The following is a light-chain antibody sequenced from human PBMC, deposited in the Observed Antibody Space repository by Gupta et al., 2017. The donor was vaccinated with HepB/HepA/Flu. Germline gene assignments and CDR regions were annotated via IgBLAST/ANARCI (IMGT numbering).Light chain of an antibody. CDR2: GAS. J-gene: IGKJ5*01. CDR1: QSVSDN. CDR3: QHYNNWPPIT. Sequence: IVMTQSPATLSVSPGERATLSCGASQSVSDNLAWYQQKPGQAPRLLIYGASTRATGTPARFIGSGSWTEFSLTIISLQSEDFAVYYCQHYNNWPPITFGQGTRLEIK. V-gene: IGKV3-15*01.